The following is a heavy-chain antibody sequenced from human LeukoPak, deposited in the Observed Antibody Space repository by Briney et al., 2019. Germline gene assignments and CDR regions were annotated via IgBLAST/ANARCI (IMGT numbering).Heavy chain of an antibody. V-gene: IGHV3-23*01. D-gene: IGHD4-17*01. Sequence: AGSLRLSCAASGFTFSSYSMSWVRQPPGKGLEWVSSMSGSGGSTYYADSVKGRFTIYRDDSKNTLYLQRNSLRAECTVVYYCARVRYGELDVWGQGTTVTVSS. CDR2: MSGSGGST. CDR3: ARVRYGELDV. CDR1: GFTFSSYS. J-gene: IGHJ6*02.